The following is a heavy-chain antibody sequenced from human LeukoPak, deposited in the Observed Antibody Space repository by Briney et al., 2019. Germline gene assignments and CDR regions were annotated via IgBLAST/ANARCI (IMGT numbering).Heavy chain of an antibody. D-gene: IGHD6-25*01. Sequence: GGSLRLSCAASGFTFSSYEMNWVRQAPGKGLEWVSYISSSGSTIYYADSVKGRFTISRDNAKNSLYLQMNSLRAEDTAVYYCATDIRIAAADIWGQGTMVTVSS. CDR3: ATDIRIAAADI. CDR2: ISSSGSTI. J-gene: IGHJ3*02. CDR1: GFTFSSYE. V-gene: IGHV3-48*03.